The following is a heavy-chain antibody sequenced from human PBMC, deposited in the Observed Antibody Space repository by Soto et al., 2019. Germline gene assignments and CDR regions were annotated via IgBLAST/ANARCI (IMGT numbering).Heavy chain of an antibody. V-gene: IGHV4-30-4*01. CDR1: GGSISSGDWY. Sequence: SETLSLTCPVSGGSISSGDWYWSWIRPPPGKGLEWLGYICYSGSTYYNPSLQSRVTISIDTSQNQFSLKLRSVTAADADAYYCARDSVGQYCSSTTCQEVWFDPWGQGTLVTVPS. D-gene: IGHD2-2*01. CDR3: ARDSVGQYCSSTTCQEVWFDP. CDR2: ICYSGST. J-gene: IGHJ5*02.